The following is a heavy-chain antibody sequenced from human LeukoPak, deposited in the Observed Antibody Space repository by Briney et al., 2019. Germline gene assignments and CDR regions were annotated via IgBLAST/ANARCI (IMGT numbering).Heavy chain of an antibody. CDR3: AGGDYYYYYGMDV. CDR2: ISSSGSTI. J-gene: IGHJ6*04. D-gene: IGHD3-10*01. Sequence: PGGSLRLSCAASGFTFSSYEMNWVRQAPGKGLEWVSYISSSGSTIYYADSVKSRFTISRDNAKNSLYLQMNSLRAEDTAVYYCAGGDYYYYYGMDVWGKGTTVTVSS. V-gene: IGHV3-48*03. CDR1: GFTFSSYE.